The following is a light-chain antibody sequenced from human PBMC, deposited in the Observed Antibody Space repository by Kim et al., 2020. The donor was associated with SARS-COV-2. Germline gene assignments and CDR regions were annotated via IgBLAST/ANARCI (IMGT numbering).Light chain of an antibody. CDR1: NSNIGAGYD. V-gene: IGLV1-40*01. CDR3: QSYDNRLTATV. Sequence: RVTISCTGSNSNIGAGYDVHWYQQLPGTAPKLLIYGNTNRPSGVPDRFSGSRSGTSASLAITGLQAEDEAHYYCQSYDNRLTATVFGGGTQLTVL. CDR2: GNT. J-gene: IGLJ3*02.